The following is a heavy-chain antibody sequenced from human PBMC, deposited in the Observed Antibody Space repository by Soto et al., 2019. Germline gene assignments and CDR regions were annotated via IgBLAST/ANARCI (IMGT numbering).Heavy chain of an antibody. CDR1: GFTFSSYG. CDR3: AKAQTSTVTTFMHYGMDV. Sequence: QVQLVESGGGVVQPGRSLRLSCAASGFTFSSYGMHWVRQAPGKGLEWVAVISYDGSNKYYADSVKGRFTISRDNSKNTLYMQMNSLRAEDTAVYYCAKAQTSTVTTFMHYGMDVWGQGTTVTVSS. J-gene: IGHJ6*02. CDR2: ISYDGSNK. V-gene: IGHV3-30*18. D-gene: IGHD4-17*01.